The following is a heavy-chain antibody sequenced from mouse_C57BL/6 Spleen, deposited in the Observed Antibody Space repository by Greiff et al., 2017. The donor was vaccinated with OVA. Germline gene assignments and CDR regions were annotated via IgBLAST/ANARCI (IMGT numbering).Heavy chain of an antibody. J-gene: IGHJ1*03. CDR1: GYTFTGYW. CDR3: ARKEGIYYGNYEWYFDV. CDR2: LLPGSGST. Sequence: VQLQQSGAELMKPGASVKLSCKATGYTFTGYWLEWVKQRPGHGLEWIGELLPGSGSTNYNEKFKGKATFTADTSSNTAYMQLSSLTTEDSAIYYCARKEGIYYGNYEWYFDVWGTGTTVTVSS. V-gene: IGHV1-9*01. D-gene: IGHD2-1*01.